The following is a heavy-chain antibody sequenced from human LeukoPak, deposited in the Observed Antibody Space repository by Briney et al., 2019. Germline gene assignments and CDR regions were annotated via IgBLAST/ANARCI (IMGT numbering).Heavy chain of an antibody. J-gene: IGHJ4*02. Sequence: GGSLRLSCAASGFTFSSYGMHWVRQAPGKGLEWVAFIRYDGSNKYYADSVKGRFTISRDNSKNTLYLQMNSLRAEDTAVYYCAKDPYVSLGYPSFDYWGQDTLVTVSS. CDR1: GFTFSSYG. CDR2: IRYDGSNK. CDR3: AKDPYVSLGYPSFDY. D-gene: IGHD3-10*02. V-gene: IGHV3-30*02.